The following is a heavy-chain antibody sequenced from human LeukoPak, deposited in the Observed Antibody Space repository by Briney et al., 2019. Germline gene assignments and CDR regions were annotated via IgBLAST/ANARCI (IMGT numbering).Heavy chain of an antibody. V-gene: IGHV4-30-4*08. D-gene: IGHD2/OR15-2a*01. CDR2: IYYSGST. CDR1: GGSITSGDYC. CDR3: ARYRCTTATCGFDP. Sequence: PSQTLPLTCTVSGGSITSGDYCWSWIRQPPGKGLEWIGYIYYSGSTYYDPSLKSRVSISVDTSKNQFSLKLSSVTAADTAVYYCARYRCTTATCGFDPWGQGALVTVSS. J-gene: IGHJ5*02.